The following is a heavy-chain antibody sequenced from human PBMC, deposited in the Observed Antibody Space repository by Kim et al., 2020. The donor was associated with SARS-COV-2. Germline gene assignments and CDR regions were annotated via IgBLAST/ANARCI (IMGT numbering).Heavy chain of an antibody. J-gene: IGHJ4*02. Sequence: GGSLRLSCAASGFTFSSYWMSWVRQAPGKGLEWVSNIKQDGSEKYYVDSVKGRFTISRDNAQNSLYLQMNSLRAEDTAVYYCAGGYGSGSYGPDYFDYWGQGTLVTVSS. V-gene: IGHV3-7*04. CDR3: AGGYGSGSYGPDYFDY. D-gene: IGHD3-10*01. CDR2: IKQDGSEK. CDR1: GFTFSSYW.